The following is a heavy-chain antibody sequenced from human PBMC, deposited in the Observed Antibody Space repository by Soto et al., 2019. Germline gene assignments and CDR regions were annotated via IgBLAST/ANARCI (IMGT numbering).Heavy chain of an antibody. CDR3: ARVCGGDCHYGMDV. CDR2: IYYSGST. CDR1: GGSISSGGYY. D-gene: IGHD2-21*02. J-gene: IGHJ6*02. Sequence: QVQLQESGPGLVKPSQTLSLTCTVSGGSISSGGYYWTWIRQHPGKGLEWIGYIYYSGSTYYNPSLKSRVTISVDTSKNQFSLKLRSVTAADTAVYYCARVCGGDCHYGMDVWGQGTTVTVSS. V-gene: IGHV4-31*03.